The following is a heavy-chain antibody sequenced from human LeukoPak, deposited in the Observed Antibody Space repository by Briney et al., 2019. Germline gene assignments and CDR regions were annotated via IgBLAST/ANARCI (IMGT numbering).Heavy chain of an antibody. V-gene: IGHV1-46*01. CDR1: GYTFTSYY. CDR2: ISPTGGST. J-gene: IGHJ6*02. CDR3: TRSQYYGMDV. Sequence: ASVKVSCKASGYTFTSYYMHWVRQAPGQGLEWMGMISPTGGSTSYAQKFQGRVTMTRDTSTSTVYMELSSLRSEDTAVYYCTRSQYYGMDVWGQGTTVTVSS.